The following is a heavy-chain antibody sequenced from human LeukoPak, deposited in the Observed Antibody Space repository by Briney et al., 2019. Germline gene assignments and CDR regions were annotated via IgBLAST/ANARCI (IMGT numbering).Heavy chain of an antibody. CDR1: GFTFSSYS. Sequence: GGSLTLSCAASGFTFSSYSMNWVRQAPGKGLESVSSISRTSRHKYYSDSVKGRFTISRDDAENSLFLQMDSLRAEDTAIYYCVRDMNTVTTCYLQFWGQGTLVTVSS. V-gene: IGHV3-21*01. J-gene: IGHJ1*01. CDR2: ISRTSRHK. CDR3: VRDMNTVTTCYLQF. D-gene: IGHD1-1*01.